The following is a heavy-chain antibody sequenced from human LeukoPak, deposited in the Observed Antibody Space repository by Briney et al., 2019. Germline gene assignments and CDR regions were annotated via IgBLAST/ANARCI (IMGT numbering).Heavy chain of an antibody. V-gene: IGHV3-53*01. Sequence: GRSLRLSCAASGFTVSSNYKSWVRQAPGKGLEWVSVIYSGGSTYYADSVKGRFTISTDNSRNTLYLQMNSLRAEDTAVYYCARDGYSSGYFDFWGQGTLVTVSS. CDR2: IYSGGST. CDR3: ARDGYSSGYFDF. CDR1: GFTVSSNY. D-gene: IGHD3-22*01. J-gene: IGHJ4*02.